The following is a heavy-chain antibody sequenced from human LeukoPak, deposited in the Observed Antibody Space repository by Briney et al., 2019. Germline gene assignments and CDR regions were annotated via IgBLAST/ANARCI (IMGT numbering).Heavy chain of an antibody. V-gene: IGHV4-4*07. CDR2: ISTSGST. Sequence: SETLSLTCTVSGGSISGYYWSWIRQPAGKGLEWIGRISTSGSTNYNPSLKSRATMSVDTSKNQFSLKLSSVTAADTAVYYCAREDYYTSATDYWGQGTLVTVSS. D-gene: IGHD3-10*01. J-gene: IGHJ4*02. CDR3: AREDYYTSATDY. CDR1: GGSISGYY.